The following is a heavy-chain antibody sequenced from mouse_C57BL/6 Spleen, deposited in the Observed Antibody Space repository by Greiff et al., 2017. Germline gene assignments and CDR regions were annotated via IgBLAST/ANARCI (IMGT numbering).Heavy chain of an antibody. J-gene: IGHJ2*01. CDR2: ISSGSSTI. V-gene: IGHV5-17*01. D-gene: IGHD2-3*01. CDR1: GFTFSDYG. Sequence: EVNVVESGGGLVKPGGSLKLSCAASGFTFSDYGMHWVRQAPEKGLEWVAYISSGSSTIYYADTVRGRFTISRDNAKNTLFLQMTSLRSEDTAMYDCARLYDGYYGYFDYWGQGTALTVSS. CDR3: ARLYDGYYGYFDY.